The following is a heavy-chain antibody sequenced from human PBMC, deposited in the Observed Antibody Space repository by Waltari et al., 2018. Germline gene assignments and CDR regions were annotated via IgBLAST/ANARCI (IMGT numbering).Heavy chain of an antibody. J-gene: IGHJ3*01. CDR2: INGDGTTT. V-gene: IGHV3-74*01. CDR1: GFTFGHYW. Sequence: EEQLVESGGGSVQPGGSLRLSCAASGFTFGHYWMHWVRQAPGKGLVWVSHINGDGTTTKYADSVKGRFTISRDNTKNTLYLEINSLRAEDTAVYYCTRDRGLPDAFNLWGQGTMVTVSS. CDR3: TRDRGLPDAFNL.